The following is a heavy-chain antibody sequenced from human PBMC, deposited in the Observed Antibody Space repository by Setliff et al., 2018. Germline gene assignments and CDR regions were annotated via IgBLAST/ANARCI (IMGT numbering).Heavy chain of an antibody. CDR1: GASFSGNY. V-gene: IGHV4-34*01. Sequence: SETLSLTCAVYGASFSGNYWSWIRQPPGKGLEWIGEMNPSGSTNYKSSLRSRVTISLDTSENQFSLKLNSVTAADTAVYYCVKNPLTMPRGFFEYWGRGTLVTVSS. D-gene: IGHD3-3*01. J-gene: IGHJ4*02. CDR2: MNPSGST. CDR3: VKNPLTMPRGFFEY.